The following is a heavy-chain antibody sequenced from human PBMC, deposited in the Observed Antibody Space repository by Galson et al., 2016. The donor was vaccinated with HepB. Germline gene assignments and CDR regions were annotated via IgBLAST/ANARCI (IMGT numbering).Heavy chain of an antibody. CDR2: IEPSDSYT. CDR1: GYNFTNYW. V-gene: IGHV5-10-1*01. CDR3: ARHEGSGSYYDLFDY. Sequence: QSGAEVKKPGESLRISCKGSGYNFTNYWINWLRQVPGKGLEWMGRIEPSDSYTNYSPSFQGHVTISADKSITTAYLQWSSLKASDTAMYFCARHEGSGSYYDLFDYWGQGTLVTVSS. J-gene: IGHJ4*02. D-gene: IGHD1-26*01.